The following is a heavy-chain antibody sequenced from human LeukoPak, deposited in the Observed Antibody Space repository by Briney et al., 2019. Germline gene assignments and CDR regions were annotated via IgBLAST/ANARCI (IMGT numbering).Heavy chain of an antibody. J-gene: IGHJ5*02. D-gene: IGHD3-16*01. Sequence: SETLSLTCTVSGGSVSSDYWWTWVRQPPGKGLEWIGEIYHSGSTNHNPSLKSRVTISLNKSANQFSLKVTSVTAADTAVYYCARHYGPWGQGTLVTVSS. V-gene: IGHV4-4*02. CDR2: IYHSGST. CDR1: GGSVSSDYW. CDR3: ARHYGP.